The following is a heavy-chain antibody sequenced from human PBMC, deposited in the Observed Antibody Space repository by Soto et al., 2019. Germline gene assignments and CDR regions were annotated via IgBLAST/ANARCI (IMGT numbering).Heavy chain of an antibody. D-gene: IGHD3-22*01. J-gene: IGHJ4*02. CDR1: GGSFSGYY. V-gene: IGHV4-34*01. CDR2: INHSGST. CDR3: ARVRSDSSGYEDY. Sequence: SETLSLTCAVYGGSFSGYYWSWIRQPPGKGLEWIGEINHSGSTNYNPSLKSRVTISVDTSKNQFSLKLSSVTAADTAVYYCARVRSDSSGYEDYWGQGTLITV.